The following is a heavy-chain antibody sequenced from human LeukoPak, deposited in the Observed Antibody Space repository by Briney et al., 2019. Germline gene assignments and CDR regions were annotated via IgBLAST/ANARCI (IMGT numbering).Heavy chain of an antibody. J-gene: IGHJ4*02. CDR3: ARDMTYSSSFVIDY. Sequence: GGSLRLSCAASGFTFSSYSMNWVRQAPGKGLEWVSYISSSNSTIYYADSVKGRFTISRDNAKNSLYLQMNSPRAEDTAVYYCARDMTYSSSFVIDYWGQGTLVTVSS. CDR2: ISSSNSTI. D-gene: IGHD6-6*01. V-gene: IGHV3-48*04. CDR1: GFTFSSYS.